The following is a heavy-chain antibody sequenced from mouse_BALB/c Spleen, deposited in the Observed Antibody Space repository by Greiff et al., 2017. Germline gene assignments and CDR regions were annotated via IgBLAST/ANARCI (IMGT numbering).Heavy chain of an antibody. J-gene: IGHJ3*01. Sequence: EVMLVESGPGLVKPSQSLSLTCTVTGYSITSDYAWNWIRQFPGNKLEWMGYISYSGSTSYNPSLKSRISITRDTSKNQFFLQLNSVTTEDTATYYCARYYRYDGFAYWGQGTLVTVSA. CDR2: ISYSGST. V-gene: IGHV3-2*02. CDR3: ARYYRYDGFAY. D-gene: IGHD2-14*01. CDR1: GYSITSDYA.